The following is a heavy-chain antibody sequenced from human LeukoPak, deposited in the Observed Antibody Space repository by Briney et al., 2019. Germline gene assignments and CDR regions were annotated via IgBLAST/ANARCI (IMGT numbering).Heavy chain of an antibody. CDR1: GFTFSSYA. V-gene: IGHV3-23*01. CDR2: ISGSGGST. CDR3: AKVFERGVTMVRGVTGWE. J-gene: IGHJ4*02. D-gene: IGHD3-10*01. Sequence: GGSLRLSCAASGFTFSSYAMSWVRQAPGKGLEWVSAISGSGGSTYYADSVKGRFTISRDNSKNTLYLQMNSLRAEDTAVYYCAKVFERGVTMVRGVTGWEWGQGTLVTVSS.